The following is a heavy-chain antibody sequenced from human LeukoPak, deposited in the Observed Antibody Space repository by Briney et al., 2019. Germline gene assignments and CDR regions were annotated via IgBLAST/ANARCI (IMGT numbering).Heavy chain of an antibody. Sequence: PGRSLRLSCAASGFTFSSYGMHWVRQAPGKGLEGVAVIWYDGSNKYYADSVKGRFTISRDNSKNTLYLQMNSLRAEDTAVYYCARELRYFDWLSTTYYFDYWGQGTLVTVSS. CDR2: IWYDGSNK. CDR1: GFTFSSYG. V-gene: IGHV3-33*01. J-gene: IGHJ4*02. CDR3: ARELRYFDWLSTTYYFDY. D-gene: IGHD3-9*01.